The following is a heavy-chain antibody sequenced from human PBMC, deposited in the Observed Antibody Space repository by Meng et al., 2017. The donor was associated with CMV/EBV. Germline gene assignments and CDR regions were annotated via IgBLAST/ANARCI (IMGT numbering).Heavy chain of an antibody. V-gene: IGHV1-69*05. CDR1: GGTFSSYA. CDR3: ARSRGDVITMMRGWYFDL. CDR2: IIPIFGTA. Sequence: SVKVSCKASGGTFSSYAISWVRQAPGQGLEWMGGIIPIFGTANYAQKFKGRVTITTDESTSTAYMELSSLRSEDTAVYYCARSRGDVITMMRGWYFDLWGRGTLVTVSS. J-gene: IGHJ2*01. D-gene: IGHD3-22*01.